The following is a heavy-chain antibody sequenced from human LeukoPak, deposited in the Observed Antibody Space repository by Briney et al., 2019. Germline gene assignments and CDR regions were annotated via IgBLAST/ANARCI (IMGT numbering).Heavy chain of an antibody. V-gene: IGHV3-74*01. J-gene: IGHJ4*02. CDR1: GFTFSSYW. Sequence: GGSLRLSCAASGFTFSSYWMHWVRQAPGKGLVWVSRMNSDGSSTSYADSVKGRFTISRDNAKNTLYLQMNSLRAEDTAVYYCARGGGFSYGSEDYWSQGTLVTVSS. CDR3: ARGGGFSYGSEDY. CDR2: MNSDGSST. D-gene: IGHD5-18*01.